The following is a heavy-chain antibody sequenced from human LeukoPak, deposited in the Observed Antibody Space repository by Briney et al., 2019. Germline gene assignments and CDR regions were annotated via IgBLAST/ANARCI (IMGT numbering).Heavy chain of an antibody. CDR3: ARCYSATYDSPAGWFDP. J-gene: IGHJ5*02. CDR1: GGSISSYY. CDR2: IYYSGST. V-gene: IGHV4-59*08. D-gene: IGHD3-22*01. Sequence: SETLSLTCTVSGGSISSYYWSRIRQPPGKGLEWIGYIYYSGSTNYNPSLKSRVTISVDTSKNQFSLRLSSVTAADTAVYYCARCYSATYDSPAGWFDPWGQGTLVTVSS.